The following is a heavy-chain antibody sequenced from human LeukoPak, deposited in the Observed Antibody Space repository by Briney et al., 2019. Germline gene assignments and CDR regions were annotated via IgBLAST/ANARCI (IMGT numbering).Heavy chain of an antibody. D-gene: IGHD3-10*01. CDR1: GVTFSSYA. V-gene: IGHV1-69*05. J-gene: IGHJ6*03. Sequence: SVKVSCKASGVTFSSYAISWVRQAPGQGLEWMGGIIPIFGTANYAQKFQGRVTITTDESTSTAYMELSSLRAEDTAVYYCAILYGWYYYMDVWGKGTTVTVSS. CDR2: IIPIFGTA. CDR3: AILYGWYYYMDV.